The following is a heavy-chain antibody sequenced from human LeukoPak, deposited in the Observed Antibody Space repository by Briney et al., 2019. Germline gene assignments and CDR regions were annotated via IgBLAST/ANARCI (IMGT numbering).Heavy chain of an antibody. CDR2: FDPEDGET. J-gene: IGHJ3*02. D-gene: IGHD3-9*01. Sequence: ASVKVSCKVSGYTLTELSMHWVRQAPGKGLEWMGGFDPEDGETIYAQKFQGRVTMTEDTSTDTAYMELSSLRSEDTAVYYCATESAVLTASDIWGQGTMVTVSS. V-gene: IGHV1-24*01. CDR1: GYTLTELS. CDR3: ATESAVLTASDI.